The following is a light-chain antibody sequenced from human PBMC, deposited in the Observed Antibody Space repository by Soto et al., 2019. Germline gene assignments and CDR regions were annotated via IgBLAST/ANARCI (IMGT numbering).Light chain of an antibody. J-gene: IGKJ5*01. V-gene: IGKV3-15*01. CDR3: QQYNNWPS. CDR1: QTVSRN. Sequence: VMTQSPATLSVSPGERAPLSCRASQTVSRNLAWYQQRPGQAPRLLIYDISNRATGVPARFSGSGSETEITLTIRSLQSEDFAVYFCQQYNNWPSFGQGTRLEIK. CDR2: DIS.